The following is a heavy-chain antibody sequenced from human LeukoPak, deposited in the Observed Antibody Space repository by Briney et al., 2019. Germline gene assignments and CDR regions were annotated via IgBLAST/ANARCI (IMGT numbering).Heavy chain of an antibody. Sequence: SQTLSLTRTVSGGSIRSNYYWSWIRQPAGKGLEWIGRIYNSGSTKYNPSLKSRVTMSVDTSKNQFSLKLSSVTAADTAVYYCAREQGDYWGQGTLVTVSS. CDR2: IYNSGST. CDR3: AREQGDY. CDR1: GGSIRSNYY. J-gene: IGHJ4*02. V-gene: IGHV4-61*02.